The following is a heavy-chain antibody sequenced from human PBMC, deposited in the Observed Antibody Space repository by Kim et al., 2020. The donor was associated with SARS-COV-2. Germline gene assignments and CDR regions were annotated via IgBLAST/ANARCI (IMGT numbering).Heavy chain of an antibody. Sequence: STFYTPSLKSRVTISVDTSKNQCSLKLSSVTAADTAVYYCARLTTTVTTAWGQGTLVTVSS. CDR3: ARLTTTVTTA. J-gene: IGHJ5*02. D-gene: IGHD4-17*01. V-gene: IGHV4-39*01. CDR2: ST.